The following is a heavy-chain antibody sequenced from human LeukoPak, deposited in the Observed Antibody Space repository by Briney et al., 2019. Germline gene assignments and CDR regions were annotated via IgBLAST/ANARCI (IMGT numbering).Heavy chain of an antibody. J-gene: IGHJ4*02. V-gene: IGHV3-66*01. CDR1: GLTISANS. CDR3: TISDPPGY. Sequence: GGSLRLSCAASGLTISANSMSWVRQAPGKGLEWVSIIYSGGNTNYPDSLKGRFTISRDNSENTVYLQMNSLRAEDTAVYYCTISDPPGYWGQGTLVTVSS. CDR2: IYSGGNT.